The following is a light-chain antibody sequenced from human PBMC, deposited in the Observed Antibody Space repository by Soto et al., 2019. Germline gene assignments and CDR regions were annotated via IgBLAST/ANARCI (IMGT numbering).Light chain of an antibody. CDR1: QSIGSL. CDR3: QQYHSYPPMYT. CDR2: KAS. V-gene: IGKV1-5*03. Sequence: DIQITQSPSTLSASVGDRVTITCRASQSIGSLLAWYQQKPGKAPKLLIYKASSLESGVPSRFSGSGSGTEFTLTISNLQPDDFATYYCQQYHSYPPMYTFGQGTKLE. J-gene: IGKJ2*01.